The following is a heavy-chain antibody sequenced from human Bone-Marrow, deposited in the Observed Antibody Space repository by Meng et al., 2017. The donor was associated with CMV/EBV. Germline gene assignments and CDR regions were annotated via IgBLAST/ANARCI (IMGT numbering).Heavy chain of an antibody. CDR3: ARGRSCVNGVCYDDHNYFGP. J-gene: IGHJ5*02. V-gene: IGHV4-59*01. CDR2: VYYTGST. Sequence: SETLSLTCTVSGGSITTFYWNWIRQPPGKGLEWIGNVYYTGSTNYNPSLKSRVTISLGTSKNQLSLKLNSLTTADTAVYFCARGRSCVNGVCYDDHNYFGPWGQGTLVTVSS. CDR1: GGSITTFY. D-gene: IGHD2-8*01.